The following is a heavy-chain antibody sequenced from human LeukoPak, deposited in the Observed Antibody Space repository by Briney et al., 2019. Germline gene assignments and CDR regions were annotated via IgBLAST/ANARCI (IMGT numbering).Heavy chain of an antibody. D-gene: IGHD3-10*01. J-gene: IGHJ4*02. V-gene: IGHV4-59*01. CDR1: GGSISPYY. Sequence: PSETLSLTCTVSGGSISPYYWSWIRQPPGKGVECIGYIYHSGNTNYNPSLKSRLTISVDTSKNQFSLKLSSVTAADTAVYYCARVTLGFGAGFDYWGQGTLVTVSS. CDR2: IYHSGNT. CDR3: ARVTLGFGAGFDY.